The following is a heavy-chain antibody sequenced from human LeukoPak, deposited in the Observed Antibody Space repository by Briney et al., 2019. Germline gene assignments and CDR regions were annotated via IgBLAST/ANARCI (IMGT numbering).Heavy chain of an antibody. Sequence: PGGSLRLSCAASGFTFSSYGMHWVRQAPGKGLEWVAVISYDGSNKYYADSVKGRFTISRDNSKNTLYLQMNSLRAEDTAVYYCARTYSSNRAYMVDAFDIWGQGTMVTVSS. D-gene: IGHD6-13*01. V-gene: IGHV3-30*03. CDR2: ISYDGSNK. J-gene: IGHJ3*02. CDR1: GFTFSSYG. CDR3: ARTYSSNRAYMVDAFDI.